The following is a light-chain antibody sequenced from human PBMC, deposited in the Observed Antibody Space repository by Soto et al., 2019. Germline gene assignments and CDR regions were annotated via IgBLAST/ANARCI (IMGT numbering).Light chain of an antibody. CDR2: DVS. CDR1: SSDVGGYNY. Sequence: QSALTQPASVSGSPGQSITISCTGTSSDVGGYNYVSWYQQHPGKAPKLMIYDVSNRSSGLSNRFSGSKSGNTASLSISGLQTEDEADYYCSSYRRSSTPFYVFGTGTKVTVL. V-gene: IGLV2-14*01. J-gene: IGLJ1*01. CDR3: SSYRRSSTPFYV.